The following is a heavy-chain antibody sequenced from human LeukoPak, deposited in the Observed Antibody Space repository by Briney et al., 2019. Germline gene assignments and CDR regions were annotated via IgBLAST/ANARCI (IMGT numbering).Heavy chain of an antibody. J-gene: IGHJ6*03. CDR1: DESFNNYF. CDR2: INRSGIA. CDR3: ARGRKYYDILTGPYRPSHYFYMDV. V-gene: IGHV4-34*01. D-gene: IGHD3-9*01. Sequence: SETLSLTCAVYDESFNNYFWNWIRQSPGKGLEWIGEINRSGIANYNPSLKGRLTMSADMSKNQFSLNLPSVTAADTAVYFCARGRKYYDILTGPYRPSHYFYMDVWGNGTTVTVSS.